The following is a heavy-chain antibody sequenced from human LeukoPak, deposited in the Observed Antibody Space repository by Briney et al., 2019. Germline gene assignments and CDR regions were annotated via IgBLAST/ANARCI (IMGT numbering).Heavy chain of an antibody. J-gene: IGHJ5*02. Sequence: GSLRLSCAASGFTFSSYAMHWVRQAPGKGLEWVAVISYDGSIKYHADSVKGRFTISRDNYKNMLFLQMNSLRVEDTAVYYCAKVSANRFDPWGQGTLVTVSS. CDR1: GFTFSSYA. CDR3: AKVSANRFDP. CDR2: ISYDGSIK. V-gene: IGHV3-30*14.